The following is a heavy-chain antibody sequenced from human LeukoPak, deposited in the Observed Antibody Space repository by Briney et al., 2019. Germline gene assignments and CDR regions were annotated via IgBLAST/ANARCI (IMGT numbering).Heavy chain of an antibody. CDR1: GGSFSDYY. CDR3: ARGSYRLSLFYDY. J-gene: IGHJ4*02. V-gene: IGHV4-30-4*01. CDR2: IYYSGST. D-gene: IGHD3-16*02. Sequence: PSETLSLTCAVYGGSFSDYYWSWIRQPPGKGLEWIGYIYYSGSTYYNPSLKSRVTISVDTSKNQFSLKLSSVTAADTAVYYCARGSYRLSLFYDYWGQGTLVTXXS.